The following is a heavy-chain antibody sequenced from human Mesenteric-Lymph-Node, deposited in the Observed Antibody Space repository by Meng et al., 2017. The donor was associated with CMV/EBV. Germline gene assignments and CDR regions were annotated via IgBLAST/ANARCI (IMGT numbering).Heavy chain of an antibody. CDR2: IYGTGIT. CDR1: GVSVTSGAYH. D-gene: IGHD2/OR15-2a*01. Sequence: QVPLQESGPGLVKPSETLSLTCIVSGVSVTSGAYHWSWIRQPPGKGLEWIGYIYGTGITIYNPSLKSRVTILLETSKNQFSLKLNSVTTADTAVYYCAKSRSSTPGIVDDWGQGTLVTVSS. V-gene: IGHV4-61*08. CDR3: AKSRSSTPGIVDD. J-gene: IGHJ4*02.